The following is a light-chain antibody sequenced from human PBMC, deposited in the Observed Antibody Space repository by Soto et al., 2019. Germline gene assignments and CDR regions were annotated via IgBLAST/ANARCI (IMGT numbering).Light chain of an antibody. CDR1: QSISSW. CDR2: DAS. J-gene: IGKJ2*01. CDR3: QQYNSYSHT. V-gene: IGKV1-5*01. Sequence: DIQMTQSPSTLSASVGDRVTITCRASQSISSWLDWYQQKPGKAPQLLIYDASSLESGVPSRFSGSGSGTEFTLTISSLQPDDFATYDCQQYNSYSHTFGQGTKLEIK.